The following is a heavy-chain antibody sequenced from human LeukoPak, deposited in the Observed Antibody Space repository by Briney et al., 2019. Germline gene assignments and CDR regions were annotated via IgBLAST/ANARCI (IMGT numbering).Heavy chain of an antibody. CDR3: ASRIVEATKVDY. V-gene: IGHV3-21*01. CDR1: GFTFSSYS. CDR2: ISSSSSYI. D-gene: IGHD1-26*01. Sequence: PGGSLRLSCAASGFTFSSYSMNWVRQAPGKGLEWVSSISSSSSYIYYADSVRGRFTISRDNAKNSLYLQMNSLRAEDTAVYYCASRIVEATKVDYWGQGTLVTVSS. J-gene: IGHJ4*02.